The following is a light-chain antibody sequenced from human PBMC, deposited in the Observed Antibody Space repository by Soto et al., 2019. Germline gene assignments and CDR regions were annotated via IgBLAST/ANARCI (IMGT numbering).Light chain of an antibody. CDR2: GAS. CDR3: QQYGSSLAYT. CDR1: QSVSSRY. Sequence: EIVLTQSPGTLSLSPGERATLSCRASQSVSSRYLAWYQQKPGQAPRLLMYGASSRATGIPDRFSGSGSGTYFPLNISRLEPEDFAVDYCQQYGSSLAYTFGQGTKLEFK. V-gene: IGKV3-20*01. J-gene: IGKJ2*01.